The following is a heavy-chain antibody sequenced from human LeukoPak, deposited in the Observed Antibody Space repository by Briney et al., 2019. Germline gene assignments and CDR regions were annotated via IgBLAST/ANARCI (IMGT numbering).Heavy chain of an antibody. CDR1: GYTFNRYY. V-gene: IGHV1-46*02. Sequence: GPVKGSCKGSGYTFNRYYMHCVRQAPGQGVEGVGIINPSGGGTSYAQKFQGRVTMTRDTSTSTVYMELSSLRSEDTAVYYCARGDYVWGITSSSVDYWGQGTLVTVSS. CDR3: ARGDYVWGITSSSVDY. D-gene: IGHD3-16*01. CDR2: INPSGGGT. J-gene: IGHJ4*02.